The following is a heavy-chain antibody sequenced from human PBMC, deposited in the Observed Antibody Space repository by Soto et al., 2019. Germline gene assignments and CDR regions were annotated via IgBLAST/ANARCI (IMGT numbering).Heavy chain of an antibody. D-gene: IGHD3-22*01. J-gene: IGHJ4*02. V-gene: IGHV4-61*01. CDR2: IYHSGST. CDR1: GGSVRDGSYY. CDR3: VRATYFSDSSGYTSCFDY. Sequence: SETRSLTCTVSGGSVRDGSYYWAWLRQPPGKGLEWIGHIYHSGSTIYNPSLKSRVTISIDTSKSQFSLNLNSMTAAATAVYYCVRATYFSDSSGYTSCFDYWGQGTLVTVSS.